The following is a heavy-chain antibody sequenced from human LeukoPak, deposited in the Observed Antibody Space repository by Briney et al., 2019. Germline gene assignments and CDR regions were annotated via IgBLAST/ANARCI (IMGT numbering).Heavy chain of an antibody. CDR1: GFTFSSYW. Sequence: GGSLRLSCAAPGFTFSSYWMSWVRQAPGKGPEWVANMNRDGSEKYYLDSVKGRFTISRDNAENSLYLQMNSLRADDTAIYYCARDRALYDSRRGYYYTEDDYWGQGTLVTVSS. J-gene: IGHJ4*02. CDR2: MNRDGSEK. V-gene: IGHV3-7*01. CDR3: ARDRALYDSRRGYYYTEDDY. D-gene: IGHD3-22*01.